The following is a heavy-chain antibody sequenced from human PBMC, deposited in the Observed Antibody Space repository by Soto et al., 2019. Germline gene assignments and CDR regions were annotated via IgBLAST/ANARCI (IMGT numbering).Heavy chain of an antibody. Sequence: EVQLVESGGGLVQPGRSLRLSCAASGFTFDDYAMHWVRQAPGKGLEWVSGVSWNSGSIGYADSVKGRFTISRDNAKNSLYLQMNSLRAEDTALYYCAKDVSLTIFGVGFDYWGQGTLVTVSS. V-gene: IGHV3-9*01. CDR3: AKDVSLTIFGVGFDY. J-gene: IGHJ4*02. CDR2: VSWNSGSI. CDR1: GFTFDDYA. D-gene: IGHD3-3*01.